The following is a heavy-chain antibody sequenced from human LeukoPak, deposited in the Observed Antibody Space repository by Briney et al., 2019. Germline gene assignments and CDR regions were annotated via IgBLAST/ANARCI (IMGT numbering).Heavy chain of an antibody. CDR1: GGSFSGYY. CDR2: INHSGST. CDR3: ARGIAVAGYYYYGMDV. Sequence: SETLSLTCAVYGGSFSGYYWSWIRQPPGKGLEWIGEINHSGSTNYNPSLKSRVTISVDTSRNQFSLKLSSVTAADTAVYYCARGIAVAGYYYYGMDVWGQGTTVTVSS. V-gene: IGHV4-34*01. J-gene: IGHJ6*02. D-gene: IGHD6-19*01.